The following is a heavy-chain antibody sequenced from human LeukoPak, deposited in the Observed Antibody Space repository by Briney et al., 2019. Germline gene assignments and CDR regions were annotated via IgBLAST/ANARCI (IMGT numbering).Heavy chain of an antibody. V-gene: IGHV4-59*08. CDR3: ARQVAAVGYYFDY. Sequence: PSETLSLTCAVSGGSIRSYYWSWIRQPPGEGLEWIGHIRYSGSTNHNPSLKSRVTTSVDTSKNQFSLKLSSVTAADTAVYYCARQVAAVGYYFDYWGQGTLVTVSS. CDR2: IRYSGST. J-gene: IGHJ4*02. CDR1: GGSIRSYY. D-gene: IGHD6-13*01.